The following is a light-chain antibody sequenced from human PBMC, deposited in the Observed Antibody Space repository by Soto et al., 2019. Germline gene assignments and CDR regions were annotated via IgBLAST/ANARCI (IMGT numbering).Light chain of an antibody. J-gene: IGKJ1*01. CDR3: MQALQTPRT. CDR1: QSLLHKNKNTY. Sequence: DIVMTQSPLSLPVTPGEAASISCRSSQSLLHKNKNTYFNWYVQKPGQSPQLLIYMGFKRASGVPHRFSGSGSGTYFTLRISRVEAEDAGVYYCMQALQTPRTFGQGTKVEIK. CDR2: MGF. V-gene: IGKV2-28*01.